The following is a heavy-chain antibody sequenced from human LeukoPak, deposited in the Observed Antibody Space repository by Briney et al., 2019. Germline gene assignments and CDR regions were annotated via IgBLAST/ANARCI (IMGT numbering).Heavy chain of an antibody. CDR1: GFTFSSCA. Sequence: GGSLRLSCVTSGFTFSSCAFHWVRQAPGKGLEWVATMSFDVNNKYYADSVRGRFTISRDNSKNTLYLQMNSLGAEDTAVYSCARGYCTSSSCYNDYWGQGTLVTVSS. J-gene: IGHJ4*02. CDR2: MSFDVNNK. V-gene: IGHV3-30*04. CDR3: ARGYCTSSSCYNDY. D-gene: IGHD2-2*02.